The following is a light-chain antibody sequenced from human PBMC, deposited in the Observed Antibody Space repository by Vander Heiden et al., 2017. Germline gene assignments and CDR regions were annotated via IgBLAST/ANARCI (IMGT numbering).Light chain of an antibody. V-gene: IGKV2-28*01. CDR1: QSLLHSNGHTY. CDR3: MQARQSPS. J-gene: IGKJ2*01. Sequence: TGSALCMAVTPGEPAAISCSSSQSLLHSNGHTYLDWYLQKPGQSPQLLIYFGSNRASGVPDRFRGSGSGTDYTLKISRVEAEDVGVYYFMQARQSPSFGQGTKLEI. CDR2: FGS.